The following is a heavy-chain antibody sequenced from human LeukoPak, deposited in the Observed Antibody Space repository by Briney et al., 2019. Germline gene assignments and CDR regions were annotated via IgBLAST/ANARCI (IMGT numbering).Heavy chain of an antibody. J-gene: IGHJ6*03. V-gene: IGHV3-23*01. CDR1: GFTLRSYD. CDR2: TSGSGGNT. CDR3: ARDGRYCSSTSCYYYYYMDV. D-gene: IGHD2-2*01. Sequence: GGSLRLSCAASGFTLRSYDMSWVRQAPGKGLEWVAATSGSGGNTYYADSVKGRFTISRDNSKNTLYLQMNSLRAEDTAVYYCARDGRYCSSTSCYYYYYMDVWGKGTTVTVSS.